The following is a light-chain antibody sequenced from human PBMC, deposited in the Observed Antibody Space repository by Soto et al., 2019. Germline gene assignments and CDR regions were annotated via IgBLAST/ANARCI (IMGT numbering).Light chain of an antibody. CDR1: SSDVGGYNF. V-gene: IGLV2-14*01. J-gene: IGLJ1*01. CDR2: DVT. CDR3: CSYTSSTSYV. Sequence: QSVLTQPASVSGSPGQSITISYTGTSSDVGGYNFVSWYQQHPGKAPKLMIHDVTTRPSGVSNRFSGSKSGTTASLTISGLQAEDEADYYCCSYTSSTSYVFGTGTKVTVL.